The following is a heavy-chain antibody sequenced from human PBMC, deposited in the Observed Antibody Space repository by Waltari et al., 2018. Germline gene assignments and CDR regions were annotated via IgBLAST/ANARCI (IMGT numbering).Heavy chain of an antibody. D-gene: IGHD2-8*02. V-gene: IGHV3-23*01. J-gene: IGHJ2*01. Sequence: EVQLLESGGDLVQPGGSVRLSCAASGFTCRIYALAWVRQAPGKGLEWISIIGGSDGNIQYADSVKGRFTISRDNSKNTLYLQMNSLRAEDTAIYFCAKEAGGGLWYFDLWGRGTLVTVSS. CDR2: IGGSDGNI. CDR1: GFTCRIYA. CDR3: AKEAGGGLWYFDL.